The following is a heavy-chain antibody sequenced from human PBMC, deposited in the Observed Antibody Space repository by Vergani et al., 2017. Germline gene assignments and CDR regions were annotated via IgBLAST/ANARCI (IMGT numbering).Heavy chain of an antibody. Sequence: QVQLVESGGGLVKPGGSLRLSCAASGFTFSDYYMSWIRQAPGKGLELFSYISSSSSYTNYADSVKGRFTISRDKTKNSLYLQMNSLRAEYTAVYYCARDSRVVGATTPPDYWGQGTLVTVSS. D-gene: IGHD1-26*01. J-gene: IGHJ4*02. CDR1: GFTFSDYY. V-gene: IGHV3-11*06. CDR2: ISSSSSYT. CDR3: ARDSRVVGATTPPDY.